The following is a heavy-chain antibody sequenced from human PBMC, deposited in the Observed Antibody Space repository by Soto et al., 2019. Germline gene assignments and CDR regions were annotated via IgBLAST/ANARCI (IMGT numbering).Heavy chain of an antibody. J-gene: IGHJ4*02. Sequence: RASVKVSCKASGYTFTSYAMHWVRQAPGQRLEWMGWINAGNGNTKYSQKFQGRVTITRDTSASTAYMELSSLRSEDTAVYYCARDPGYSSGWYYFDYWGQGTLVTVSS. CDR1: GYTFTSYA. CDR3: ARDPGYSSGWYYFDY. CDR2: INAGNGNT. V-gene: IGHV1-3*01. D-gene: IGHD6-19*01.